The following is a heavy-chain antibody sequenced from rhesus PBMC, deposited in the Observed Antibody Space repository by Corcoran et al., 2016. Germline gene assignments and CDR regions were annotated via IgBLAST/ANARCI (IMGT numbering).Heavy chain of an antibody. J-gene: IGHJ4*01. CDR3: ARMRVGFDY. CDR1: GFTFSSYG. D-gene: IGHD2-39*01. V-gene: IGHV3S5*01. CDR2: INSGGGST. Sequence: EVQLVETGGGLVQPGGSLKLSRAASGFTFSSYGMSWVRQAPGKGLGWVSAINSGGGSTYYADSVKGRFTISRDNSTSTLSLQMNSLRAEDTAVYYCARMRVGFDYWGQGVLVTVSS.